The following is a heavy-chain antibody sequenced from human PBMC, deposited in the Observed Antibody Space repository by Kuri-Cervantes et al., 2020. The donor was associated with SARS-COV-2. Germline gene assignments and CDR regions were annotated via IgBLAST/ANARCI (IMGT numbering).Heavy chain of an antibody. D-gene: IGHD3-22*01. Sequence: GGSLRLSCKGSGYSFTSYWIGWVRQMPGKGLEWMGIIYPGDSDTRYSPSFQGQVTISADKSTSTAYLQWSSLKASDTAMYYCARPLYYYDSSGYPGSVVAFDIWGQGTMVTVSS. J-gene: IGHJ3*02. CDR3: ARPLYYYDSSGYPGSVVAFDI. V-gene: IGHV5-51*01. CDR1: GYSFTSYW. CDR2: IYPGDSDT.